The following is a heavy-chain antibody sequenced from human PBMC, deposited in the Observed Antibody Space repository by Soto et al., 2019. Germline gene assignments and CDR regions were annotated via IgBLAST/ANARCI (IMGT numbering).Heavy chain of an antibody. CDR3: ARDRIFYGDYGSAYFDY. CDR2: IYHSGST. CDR1: GGSISSGGYS. D-gene: IGHD4-17*01. Sequence: QLQLQESGSGLVKPSQTLSLTCAVSGGSISSGGYSWSWIRQPPGKGLEWIGYIYHSGSTYYNPSLKSLVTISVDRSNNQFSLKLSSVTAADTAVYYCARDRIFYGDYGSAYFDYWGQGTLVTVAS. V-gene: IGHV4-30-2*01. J-gene: IGHJ4*02.